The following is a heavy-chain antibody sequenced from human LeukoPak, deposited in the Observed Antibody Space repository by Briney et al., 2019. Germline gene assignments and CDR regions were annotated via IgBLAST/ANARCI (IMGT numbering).Heavy chain of an antibody. CDR1: GLTFCRHW. D-gene: IGHD1-26*01. V-gene: IGHV3-74*01. CDR3: ARGGSPTEALGDAFDI. CDR2: VSSDGSST. J-gene: IGHJ3*02. Sequence: PGGSLRLFCVASGLTFCRHWMHWVRRALGKELVWVSRVSSDGSSTSDASSVQGRFTISRNNATNTLYLQLNSLRAGYTAVYYCARGGSPTEALGDAFDIWGQGTMVTVSS.